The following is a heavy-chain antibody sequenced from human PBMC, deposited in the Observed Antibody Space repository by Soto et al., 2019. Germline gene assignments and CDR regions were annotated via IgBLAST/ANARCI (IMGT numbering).Heavy chain of an antibody. CDR3: ARTPIEYSSSSYAFDI. Sequence: QVQLVESGGGVVQPGRSLRLSCAASGFTFSSYAMHWVRQAPGKGLEWVAVISYDGSNKYYADSVKGRFTISRDNSKNTLYLQMNSLRAEDMAVYYCARTPIEYSSSSYAFDIWGQGTMVTVSS. D-gene: IGHD6-6*01. CDR1: GFTFSSYA. V-gene: IGHV3-30-3*01. CDR2: ISYDGSNK. J-gene: IGHJ3*02.